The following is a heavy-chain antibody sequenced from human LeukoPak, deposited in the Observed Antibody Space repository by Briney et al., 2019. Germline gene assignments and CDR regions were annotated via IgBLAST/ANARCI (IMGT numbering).Heavy chain of an antibody. CDR3: ARGGPYDFWRGYPANYYYYYYGMDV. CDR2: INHSGST. Sequence: SETLSLTCAVYGGSFSGYYWSWIRQPPGKGLEWIGEINHSGSTNYNPSLKSRVTISVDTSKNQFSLQLSSVTAADTAVYYCARGGPYDFWRGYPANYYYYYYGMDVWGQATTVTVSS. D-gene: IGHD3-3*01. V-gene: IGHV4-34*01. J-gene: IGHJ6*02. CDR1: GGSFSGYY.